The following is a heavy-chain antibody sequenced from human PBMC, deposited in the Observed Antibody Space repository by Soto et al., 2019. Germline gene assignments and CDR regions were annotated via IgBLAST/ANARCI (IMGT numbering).Heavy chain of an antibody. V-gene: IGHV3-33*01. CDR1: GFTFRTYG. CDR2: VWSDGSRP. Sequence: GGSLRLSCAASGFTFRTYGYQWVRQAPGKGLEWVAVVWSDGSRPEYADSVEGRFTVSRDNSKNTLYLHMNDLRAEDTAVYFCARDRVVRYMDVWGQGTTVTVSS. J-gene: IGHJ6*02. CDR3: ARDRVVRYMDV. D-gene: IGHD2-2*01.